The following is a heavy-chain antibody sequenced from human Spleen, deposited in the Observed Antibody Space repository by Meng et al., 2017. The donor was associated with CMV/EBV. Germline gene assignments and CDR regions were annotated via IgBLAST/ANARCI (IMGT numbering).Heavy chain of an antibody. J-gene: IGHJ4*02. Sequence: GSLRLSCTVSGGSISSYYWGWIRQSPGKGLEWIGSIYYSGNTYYNPSLKSRVTISVDTSKNHVSLKLSSVTADDTAVYYCAKGGLSYGGLDYWGQGTLVTVSS. CDR1: GGSISSYY. D-gene: IGHD1-26*01. CDR3: AKGGLSYGGLDY. CDR2: IYYSGNT. V-gene: IGHV4-39*07.